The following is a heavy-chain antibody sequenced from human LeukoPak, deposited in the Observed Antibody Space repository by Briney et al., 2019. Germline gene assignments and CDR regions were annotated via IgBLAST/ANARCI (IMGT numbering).Heavy chain of an antibody. CDR2: ISSSSSYI. CDR1: GFTFSSYS. CDR3: ARESPPLGYCSSTSCAAGY. V-gene: IGHV3-21*01. D-gene: IGHD2-2*01. Sequence: GSLRLSCAASGFTFSSYSMNWVRQAPGKGLEWVSSISSSSSYIYYADSVKGRFTISRDNAKNSLYLQMNSLRAEDTAVYYCARESPPLGYCSSTSCAAGYWGQGTLVTVSS. J-gene: IGHJ4*02.